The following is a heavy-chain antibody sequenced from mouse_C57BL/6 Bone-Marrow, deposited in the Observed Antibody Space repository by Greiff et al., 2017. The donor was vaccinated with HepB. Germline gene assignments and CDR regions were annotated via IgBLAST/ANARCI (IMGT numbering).Heavy chain of an antibody. J-gene: IGHJ2*01. V-gene: IGHV1-50*01. D-gene: IGHD2-1*01. Sequence: VQLQQPGAELVKPGASVKLSCKASGYTFTSYWMQWVKQRPGQGLEWIGEIDPSDSYTNYNQKFKGKATLTVDTSSSTAYMQLSSLTSEDSAVYYCARDLLWPYYFDYWGQGTTLTVSS. CDR1: GYTFTSYW. CDR2: IDPSDSYT. CDR3: ARDLLWPYYFDY.